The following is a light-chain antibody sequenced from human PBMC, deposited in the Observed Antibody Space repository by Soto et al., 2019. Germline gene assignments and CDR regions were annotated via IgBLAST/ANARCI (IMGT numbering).Light chain of an antibody. CDR3: ETWDNNTRV. Sequence: QSVLTQSPSASASLGSSVKLTCTLSSGRSTYIIAWHQQQPGKAPRYLMKLEGSGNYNKGSGVSDRFSGSSSGADRYLSISSLQSEDEADYYCETWDNNTRVFGGGTKLTVL. J-gene: IGLJ3*02. CDR1: SGRSTYI. CDR2: LEGSGNY. V-gene: IGLV4-60*03.